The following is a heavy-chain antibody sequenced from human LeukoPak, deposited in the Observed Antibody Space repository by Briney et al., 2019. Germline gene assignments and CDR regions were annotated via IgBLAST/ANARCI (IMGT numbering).Heavy chain of an antibody. CDR2: IYPGDSDT. Sequence: GESLKISCKGSGYSFTSYWIGWVRPMPGKGLEWMGIIYPGDSDTRYSPSFQGQVTISADKSISTAYLQWSSLKASDTAMYYCARLPAQWQYEQEDWFDPWGQGTLVTVSS. J-gene: IGHJ5*02. V-gene: IGHV5-51*01. CDR1: GYSFTSYW. D-gene: IGHD6-19*01. CDR3: ARLPAQWQYEQEDWFDP.